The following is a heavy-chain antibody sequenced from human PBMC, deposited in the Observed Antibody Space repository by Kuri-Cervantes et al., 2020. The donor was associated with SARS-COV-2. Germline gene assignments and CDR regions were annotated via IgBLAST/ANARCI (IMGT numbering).Heavy chain of an antibody. Sequence: GESLKISCAASGFSFSDYYMIWIRQAPGKGLEWVSYISSSTTYTNHADSVKGRFTISRDNAKNSLYLHMDSQRAEDSAVYSCARGGLCSGGSCYHYSYYMDVWGKGTTVTVSS. CDR3: ARGGLCSGGSCYHYSYYMDV. V-gene: IGHV3-11*06. CDR1: GFSFSDYY. J-gene: IGHJ6*03. D-gene: IGHD2-15*01. CDR2: ISSSTTYT.